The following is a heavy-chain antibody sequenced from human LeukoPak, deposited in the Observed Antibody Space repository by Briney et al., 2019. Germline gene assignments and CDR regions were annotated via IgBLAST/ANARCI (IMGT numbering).Heavy chain of an antibody. CDR1: GYTFTGYY. CDR3: ARDRTPGWLYDAFDI. Sequence: ASVKVSCKASGYTFTGYYMHWVRQAPGQGPEWMGWINPNTGGTNYAQKFQGRVTMTRDTSISTAYMELTRLRSNDTAVYDCARDRTPGWLYDAFDIWGQGTMVTVSS. D-gene: IGHD1-1*01. CDR2: INPNTGGT. V-gene: IGHV1-2*02. J-gene: IGHJ3*02.